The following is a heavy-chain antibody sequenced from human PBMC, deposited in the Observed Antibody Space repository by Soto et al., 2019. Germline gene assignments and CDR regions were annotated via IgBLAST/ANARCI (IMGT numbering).Heavy chain of an antibody. V-gene: IGHV3-72*01. D-gene: IGHD3-9*01. J-gene: IGHJ4*02. CDR1: GFTFSDHY. CDR3: ARGPDTSTAYYGTFQY. CDR2: IRKKPNGYTT. Sequence: EVQLVESGGGLVQPGGSLRLACAASGFTFSDHYMDWVRQAPGKGLEWVGRIRKKPNGYTTEYAASVKGRFAISRDDSKYSLYLQRTRLKTDDTAVYYCARGPDTSTAYYGTFQYWGQGTLVTVSS.